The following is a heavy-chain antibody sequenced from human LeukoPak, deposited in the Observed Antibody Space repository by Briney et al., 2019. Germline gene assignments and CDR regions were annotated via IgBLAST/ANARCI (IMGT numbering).Heavy chain of an antibody. CDR3: ASYYYDSSGYYLFDY. Sequence: SETLSLTCTVSGGSISSYYWSWIRQHPGKGLEWIGYIYYSGSTYYNPSLKSRVTISVDTSKNQFSLKLSSVTAADTAVYYCASYYYDSSGYYLFDYWGQGTLVTVSS. CDR1: GGSISSYY. D-gene: IGHD3-22*01. CDR2: IYYSGST. J-gene: IGHJ4*02. V-gene: IGHV4-59*06.